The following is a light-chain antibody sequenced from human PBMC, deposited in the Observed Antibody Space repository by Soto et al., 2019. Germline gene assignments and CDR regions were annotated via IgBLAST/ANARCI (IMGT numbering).Light chain of an antibody. CDR1: QDISNY. CDR2: DAS. CDR3: QKYDNRPLT. V-gene: IGKV1-33*01. Sequence: DIQMTQSPSSLSASVGDRVTITCQASQDISNYLNWYQQKPGKAPKLLIYDASNLETGVPSRFSGRGSETDFTFTISSLQPEDIAADYCQKYDNRPLTFGGGTKVEIK. J-gene: IGKJ4*01.